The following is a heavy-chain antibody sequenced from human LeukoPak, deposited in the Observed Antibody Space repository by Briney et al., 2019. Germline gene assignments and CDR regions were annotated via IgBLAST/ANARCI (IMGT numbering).Heavy chain of an antibody. CDR2: IYPGDSDT. Sequence: GESLKISCKGSGYGFTSYWIAWVRQMPGKGVEWMGIIYPGDSDTTYSPSFQGQVTISADKSISTVYLQWSSLKASDTAMYYCARVFSAWSYDYWGQGTLVTVSS. CDR3: ARVFSAWSYDY. V-gene: IGHV5-51*01. D-gene: IGHD6-19*01. J-gene: IGHJ4*02. CDR1: GYGFTSYW.